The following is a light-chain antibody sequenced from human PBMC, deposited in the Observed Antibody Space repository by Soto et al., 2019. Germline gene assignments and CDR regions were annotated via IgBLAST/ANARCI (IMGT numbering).Light chain of an antibody. CDR3: QQYNSYSGT. V-gene: IGKV1-5*01. CDR2: DAS. J-gene: IGKJ1*01. CDR1: QSISSW. Sequence: DIQMTQSPSTLSASVGDRFTSTFLASQSISSWLACYQQKPGKAPKLLIYDASSLESGVPSRFSGSGSGTEFTLTISSLQPDDFATYYCQQYNSYSGTFGQGTKVDI.